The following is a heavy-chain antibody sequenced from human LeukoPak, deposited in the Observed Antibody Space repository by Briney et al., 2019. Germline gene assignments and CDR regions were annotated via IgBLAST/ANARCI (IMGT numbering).Heavy chain of an antibody. J-gene: IGHJ4*02. CDR3: ARVVFYSSGSKSNRVDY. CDR1: GYTLTGYH. V-gene: IGHV1-2*02. Sequence: ASVKVSCKASGYTLTGYHMHWVRQAPGQGLEWMGWINPNSGGTNYAQKFQGRVTMTRDTSISTAYMELSRLRSDDTAVYYCARVVFYSSGSKSNRVDYWGQGTLVTVSS. CDR2: INPNSGGT. D-gene: IGHD6-19*01.